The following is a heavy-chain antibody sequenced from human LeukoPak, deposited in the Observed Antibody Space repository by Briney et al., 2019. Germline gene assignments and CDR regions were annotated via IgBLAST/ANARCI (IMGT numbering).Heavy chain of an antibody. V-gene: IGHV3-23*01. D-gene: IGHD2/OR15-2a*01. CDR3: AKALDYWYFDY. CDR2: ISGRP. Sequence: GGSLRLSCAASGFTFSNHAMSWVRQAPGKGLEWVSAISGRPSYADSVKGRFTISRDNSRNTLYLQVNSLRAEDTAVYYCAKALDYWYFDYWGQGTLVTVSS. CDR1: GFTFSNHA. J-gene: IGHJ4*02.